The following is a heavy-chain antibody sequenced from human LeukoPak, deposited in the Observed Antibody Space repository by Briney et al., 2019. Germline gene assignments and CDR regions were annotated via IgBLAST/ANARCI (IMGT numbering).Heavy chain of an antibody. V-gene: IGHV3-30*02. D-gene: IGHD3-22*01. CDR2: IRYDGSNK. Sequence: GGSLRLSCAASGFTFSSYGMHWVRQAPGEGLEWVAFIRYDGSNKYYADSVKGRFTISRDNSKNTLYLQMNSLRAEDTAVYYCAKPRSDSSGYYLDAFDIWGQGTMVTVSS. J-gene: IGHJ3*02. CDR3: AKPRSDSSGYYLDAFDI. CDR1: GFTFSSYG.